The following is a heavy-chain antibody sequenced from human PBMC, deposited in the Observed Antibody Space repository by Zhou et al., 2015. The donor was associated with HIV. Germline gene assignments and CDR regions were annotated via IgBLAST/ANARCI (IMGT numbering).Heavy chain of an antibody. CDR2: INWDGRSA. J-gene: IGHJ4*02. V-gene: IGHV3-43D*04. D-gene: IGHD1-26*01. CDR1: GFTFDEFA. CDR3: VKDPARRRWYNGGTYFDS. Sequence: EVQLVESGGVVVQPGGSLRLSCAASGFTFDEFAMHWVRQVPGKGLEWVSLINWDGRSASYVDSVRGRFTVSRDNSKNSLYLQMRSLRAEDTALYYCVKDPARRRWYNGGTYFDSWGQGTLVTVSS.